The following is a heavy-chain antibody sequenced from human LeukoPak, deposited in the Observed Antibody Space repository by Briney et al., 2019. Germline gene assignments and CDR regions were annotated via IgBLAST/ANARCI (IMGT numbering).Heavy chain of an antibody. Sequence: GGSLRLSCAASGFTLSSYTMNWVRQAPGKGLEWVSVIYSGGSTYYADSVKGRFTISRDNSKNTLYLQMNSLRAEDTAVYYCASTFYGDSPPYWGQGTLVTVSS. D-gene: IGHD4-17*01. V-gene: IGHV3-66*01. CDR2: IYSGGST. CDR1: GFTLSSYT. J-gene: IGHJ4*02. CDR3: ASTFYGDSPPY.